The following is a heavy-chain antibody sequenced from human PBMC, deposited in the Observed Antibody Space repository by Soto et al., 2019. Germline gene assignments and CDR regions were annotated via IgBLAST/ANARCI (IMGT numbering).Heavy chain of an antibody. CDR3: AAGGGLPRYY. V-gene: IGHV4-30-2*01. D-gene: IGHD5-12*01. CDR1: GGSISSGGYY. J-gene: IGHJ4*02. CDR2: IYHSGST. Sequence: SETLSLTCAVSGGSISSGGYYWSWIRQPPGKGLEWIGYIYHSGSTYYNPSLKSRVTISVDRSKNQFSLKLSSVTAADTAVYYCAAGGGLPRYYWGQGTLVTV.